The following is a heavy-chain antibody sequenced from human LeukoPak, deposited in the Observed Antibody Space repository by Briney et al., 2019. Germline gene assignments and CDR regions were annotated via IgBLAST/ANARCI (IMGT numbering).Heavy chain of an antibody. CDR3: SRGLLRAFDL. CDR2: ICSGGTT. V-gene: IGHV3-66*01. Sequence: GGSLRLSCAASGFTVSSNYMNWVRQAPGKGLEWVSVICSGGTTYYANSVKGRFTISRDNSKNTLYLQMNSLRAEDTAVYYCSRGLLRAFDLWGQGTMVTVSS. CDR1: GFTVSSNY. J-gene: IGHJ3*01. D-gene: IGHD2-21*01.